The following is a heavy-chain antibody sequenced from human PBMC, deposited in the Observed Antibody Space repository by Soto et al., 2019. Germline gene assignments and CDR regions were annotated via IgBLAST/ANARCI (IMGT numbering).Heavy chain of an antibody. D-gene: IGHD4-17*01. CDR3: AKDLPLITTVTTGAFDY. CDR1: GFIFSEST. J-gene: IGHJ4*02. V-gene: IGHV3-64*04. Sequence: GGSLRLSCSASGFIFSESTIYWVRQVPGKGLEAISAVSTSGRSTYYADSVKDRFTISRDNSKNTLFLQMNSLRAEDTAVYYCAKDLPLITTVTTGAFDYWGQGALVTVSS. CDR2: VSTSGRST.